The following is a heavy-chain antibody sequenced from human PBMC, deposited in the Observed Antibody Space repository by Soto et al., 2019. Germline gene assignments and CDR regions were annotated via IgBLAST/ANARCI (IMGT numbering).Heavy chain of an antibody. CDR3: ARWNYDSSGRRFDY. CDR2: VYYSGDT. V-gene: IGHV4-39*07. Sequence: PSETRSLTCTVSGGSISSYYWGWIRQPPGKGLEWIGSVYYSGDTNYNPSLKSRVTISVDTSKNQFSLKLSSVTAADTAVYYCARWNYDSSGRRFDYWGQGTLVTVSS. J-gene: IGHJ4*02. D-gene: IGHD3-22*01. CDR1: GGSISSYY.